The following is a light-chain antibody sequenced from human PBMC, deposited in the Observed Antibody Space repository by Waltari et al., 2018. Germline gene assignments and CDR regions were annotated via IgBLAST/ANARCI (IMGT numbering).Light chain of an antibody. J-gene: IGLJ1*01. CDR1: SSNIGSNA. CDR2: SDN. Sequence: QSVLTQPPSASGTPGQRVIISCSGSSSNIGSNAVNCYQLLPGTAPKLLVYSDNQRPSGVPDRLSGSKSGTSASPAISGLQSADEADYYCVAWDDRLSARVFGTGTKVTVL. V-gene: IGLV1-44*01. CDR3: VAWDDRLSARV.